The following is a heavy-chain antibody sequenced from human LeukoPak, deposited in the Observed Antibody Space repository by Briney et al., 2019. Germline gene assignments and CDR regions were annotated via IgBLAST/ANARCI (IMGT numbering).Heavy chain of an antibody. D-gene: IGHD6-13*01. Sequence: ASVKVSCKASGYTFTSYAMNWVRQAPGQGLEWMGWINTNTGNPTYAQGFTGRFVFSLDASVSTAYLQISSLKAEDTAVYYCARLPPSSSSWFFDYWGQGTLVTVSS. CDR3: ARLPPSSSSWFFDY. CDR1: GYTFTSYA. J-gene: IGHJ4*02. V-gene: IGHV7-4-1*02. CDR2: INTNTGNP.